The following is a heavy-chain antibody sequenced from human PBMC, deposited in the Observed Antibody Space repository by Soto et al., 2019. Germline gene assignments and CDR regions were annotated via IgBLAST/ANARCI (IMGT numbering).Heavy chain of an antibody. CDR1: GGSISSGVYY. J-gene: IGHJ6*03. CDR3: ARYYDFWSGYPKGRYYYMDV. D-gene: IGHD3-3*01. V-gene: IGHV4-31*03. Sequence: PSETLSLTCTVSGGSISSGVYYWSWIRQHPGKGLEWIGYIYYSGSTYYNPSLKSRVTISVDTSKNQFSLKLSSVTAADTAVYYFARYYDFWSGYPKGRYYYMDVWGKGTTVTVSS. CDR2: IYYSGST.